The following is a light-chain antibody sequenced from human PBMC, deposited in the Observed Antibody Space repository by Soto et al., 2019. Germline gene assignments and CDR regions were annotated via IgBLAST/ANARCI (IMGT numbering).Light chain of an antibody. Sequence: DIQMTQFPSSVSASVGDRVTITCRASQDMSGWLAWYQQKPGKAPQILMYATSRLQNGVLSRFSGSGSGTDFTLTISRLQSEDFATYYCQQGKSFPLTFGGGTKVEIK. J-gene: IGKJ4*01. V-gene: IGKV1-12*01. CDR3: QQGKSFPLT. CDR1: QDMSGW. CDR2: ATS.